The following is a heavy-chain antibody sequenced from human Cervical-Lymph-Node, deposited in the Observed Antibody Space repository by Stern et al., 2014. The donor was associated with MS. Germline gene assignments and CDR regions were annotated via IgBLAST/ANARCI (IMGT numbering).Heavy chain of an antibody. V-gene: IGHV4-59*01. Sequence: QLQLQESGPGLVKPSETLSLTCTVSGGSISTYYWNWIRQYPGKGLEWIGFIYYTGSTKYNPSLDSRVTISVDTSKNQFSLKLRSVTAADTAVYFCARDVYSGAAPFYRYYYGMDVWGQGTTVTVSS. J-gene: IGHJ6*02. CDR1: GGSISTYY. CDR3: ARDVYSGAAPFYRYYYGMDV. D-gene: IGHD1-26*01. CDR2: IYYTGST.